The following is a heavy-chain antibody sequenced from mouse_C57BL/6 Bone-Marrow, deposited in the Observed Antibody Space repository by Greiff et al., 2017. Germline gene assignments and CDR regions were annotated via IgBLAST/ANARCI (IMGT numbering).Heavy chain of an antibody. J-gene: IGHJ2*01. CDR3: ARGGWLLFDY. Sequence: EVQLQQSGPELVKPGASVKISCKASGYAFSSSWMNWVKQRPGKGLEWIGYINPNNGGTSYNQKFKGKATLTVNKSSSTAYMELRSLTSEDSAVYYCARGGWLLFDYWGQGTTLTVSS. CDR2: INPNNGGT. D-gene: IGHD2-3*01. CDR1: GYAFSSSW. V-gene: IGHV1-22*01.